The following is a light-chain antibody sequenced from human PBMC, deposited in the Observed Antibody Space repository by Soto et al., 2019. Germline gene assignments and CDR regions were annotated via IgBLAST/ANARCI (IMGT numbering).Light chain of an antibody. V-gene: IGKV2-28*01. CDR3: MQALQTRLT. CDR1: QSLLHSNGYNY. J-gene: IGKJ4*01. Sequence: DIVMTQSPLSLPVTPGEPASISCRSSQSLLHSNGYNYLDWYLQKPGQSPQLLIYLGSNRASGVTDRFSGSGSGTDFTLKISRVEAEDFGVYYCMQALQTRLTFGGGTKVEIK. CDR2: LGS.